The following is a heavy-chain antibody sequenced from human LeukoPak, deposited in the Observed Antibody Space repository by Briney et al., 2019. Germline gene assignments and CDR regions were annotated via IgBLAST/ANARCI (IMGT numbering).Heavy chain of an antibody. Sequence: SETLSLTCTVSGGSISSSSYYWGWIRQPPGKGLEWIGSIYYSGSTYYNPSLKSRVTISVDTSKNQFSLKLSSVTAADTAVYYCARATAGAADFDYWGQGTLVTVSS. CDR2: IYYSGST. J-gene: IGHJ4*02. CDR3: ARATAGAADFDY. D-gene: IGHD6-13*01. V-gene: IGHV4-39*07. CDR1: GGSISSSSYY.